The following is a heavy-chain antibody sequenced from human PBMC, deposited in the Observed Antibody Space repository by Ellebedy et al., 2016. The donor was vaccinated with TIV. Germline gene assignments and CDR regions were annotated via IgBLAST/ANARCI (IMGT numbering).Heavy chain of an antibody. CDR1: GGSISSTSYY. V-gene: IGHV4-39*01. Sequence: SETLSLXXSVSGGSISSTSYYWGWIRQPPGKGPEWIANIYYTGATFYNPSLKSRVTISVDMSKNQFSLKLSSVTVADTALYYCARLWFGDLFSPEGDVWGQGTTVTVSS. D-gene: IGHD3-10*01. CDR3: ARLWFGDLFSPEGDV. CDR2: IYYTGAT. J-gene: IGHJ6*02.